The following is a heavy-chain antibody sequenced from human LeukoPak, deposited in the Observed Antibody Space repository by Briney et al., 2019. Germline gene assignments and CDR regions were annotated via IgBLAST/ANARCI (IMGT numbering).Heavy chain of an antibody. Sequence: PSETLSLTCTVSGGSISSYYWSWIRQPPGKGLEWIGYIYYSGSTNYNPSLKSRVTISVDTSKNQFSLKLSSVTAADTAVYYCASLVIPLSYGMDVWGQGTTVTVSS. CDR3: ASLVIPLSYGMDV. D-gene: IGHD6-13*01. V-gene: IGHV4-59*08. CDR2: IYYSGST. CDR1: GGSISSYY. J-gene: IGHJ6*02.